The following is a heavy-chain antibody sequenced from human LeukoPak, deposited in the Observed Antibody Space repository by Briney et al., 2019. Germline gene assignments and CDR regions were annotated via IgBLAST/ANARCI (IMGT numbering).Heavy chain of an antibody. Sequence: GGSLRLSCAASGFTFSGASMNWVRQAPGKGLEWISYISISGDIAYYADSVKGRFTISRDNAKNSLWLQMNSLRAEDTAVYYCARDGVGDDPGDAFDIWGQGTMVTVPS. J-gene: IGHJ3*02. CDR3: ARDGVGDDPGDAFDI. CDR1: GFTFSGAS. D-gene: IGHD1-26*01. V-gene: IGHV3-48*01. CDR2: ISISGDIA.